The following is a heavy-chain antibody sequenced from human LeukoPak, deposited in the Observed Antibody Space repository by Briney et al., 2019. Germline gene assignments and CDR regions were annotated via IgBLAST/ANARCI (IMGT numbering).Heavy chain of an antibody. J-gene: IGHJ4*02. Sequence: PGGSLRLSCAASGFTFSSYWMSWVRQAPGKGLEWVANIKQDGSEKYYADSVKGRFTISRDNAKNSLYLQMNSLRAEDTAVYYCARRITMVRGVTPFDYWGQGTLVTVSS. D-gene: IGHD3-10*01. CDR2: IKQDGSEK. CDR1: GFTFSSYW. V-gene: IGHV3-7*01. CDR3: ARRITMVRGVTPFDY.